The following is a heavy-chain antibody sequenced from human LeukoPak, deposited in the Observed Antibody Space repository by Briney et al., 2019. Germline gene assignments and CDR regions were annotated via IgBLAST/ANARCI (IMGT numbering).Heavy chain of an antibody. Sequence: ASVKVSCKASGYTFTSYYMHWVRQAPGQGLEWVGIINPSGGSTSYAQKFQGRVTITRDTSASTAYMELSSLRSEDTAVYYCARAAQGLRFLEWLPSVYWGQGTLVTVSS. CDR2: INPSGGST. CDR1: GYTFTSYY. CDR3: ARAAQGLRFLEWLPSVY. J-gene: IGHJ4*02. V-gene: IGHV1-46*01. D-gene: IGHD3-3*01.